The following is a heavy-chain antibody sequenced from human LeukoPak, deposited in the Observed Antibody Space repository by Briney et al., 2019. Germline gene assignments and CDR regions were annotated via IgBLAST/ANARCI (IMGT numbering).Heavy chain of an antibody. CDR3: ARASALGTVTPYYGMDV. Sequence: GGSLRLSCAASGLTVSSNYMSWVRQAPGKGLEWVSVIYSGGSTYYADSVKGRFTISRDNSKNTLYLQMDSLRAEDTAVYYCARASALGTVTPYYGMDVWGQGTTVTVPS. V-gene: IGHV3-53*01. CDR2: IYSGGST. J-gene: IGHJ6*02. CDR1: GLTVSSNY. D-gene: IGHD4-17*01.